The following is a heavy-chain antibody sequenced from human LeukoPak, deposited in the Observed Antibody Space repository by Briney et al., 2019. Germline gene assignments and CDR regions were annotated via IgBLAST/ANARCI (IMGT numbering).Heavy chain of an antibody. CDR3: AKDKGWQWLVRDNWFDP. J-gene: IGHJ5*02. CDR1: GFTFDDYA. D-gene: IGHD6-19*01. Sequence: PGGSLRLSCAASGFTFDDYAMHWVRQAPGKGLEWVSGMSWNSGSIVYADSVKGRFTISRDNAKNSLYLQMNSLRAEDTALYYCAKDKGWQWLVRDNWFDPWGQGTLVTVSS. V-gene: IGHV3-9*01. CDR2: MSWNSGSI.